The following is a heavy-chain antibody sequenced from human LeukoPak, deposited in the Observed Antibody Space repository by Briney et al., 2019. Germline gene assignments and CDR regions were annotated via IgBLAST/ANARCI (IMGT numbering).Heavy chain of an antibody. CDR1: GGSFSGYY. Sequence: SETLSLTCAVYGGSFSGYYWSWIRQPPGKGLEWIGEINHSGSTNHNPSLKSRVTISVDTSKNQFSLKLSSVTAADTAVYYCARGRAPGMATIWYWGQGTLVTVSS. CDR2: INHSGST. D-gene: IGHD5-24*01. CDR3: ARGRAPGMATIWY. V-gene: IGHV4-34*01. J-gene: IGHJ4*02.